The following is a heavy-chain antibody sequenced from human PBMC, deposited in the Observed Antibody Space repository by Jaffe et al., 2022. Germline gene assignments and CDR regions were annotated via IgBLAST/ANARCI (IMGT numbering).Heavy chain of an antibody. V-gene: IGHV4-34*01. CDR3: ARGLRYCSGGSCKRNHRGWFDP. CDR2: INHSGST. D-gene: IGHD2-15*01. J-gene: IGHJ5*02. CDR1: GGSFSGYY. Sequence: QVQLQQWGAGLLKPSETLSLTCAVYGGSFSGYYWSWIRQPPGKGLEWIGEINHSGSTNYNPSLKSRVTISVDTSKNQFSLKLSSVTAADTAVYYCARGLRYCSGGSCKRNHRGWFDPWGQGTLVTVSS.